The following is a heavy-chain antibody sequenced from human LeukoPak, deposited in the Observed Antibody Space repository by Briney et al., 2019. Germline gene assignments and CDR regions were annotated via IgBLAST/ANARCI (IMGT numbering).Heavy chain of an antibody. CDR3: AKGYGSSWYNHYFDY. D-gene: IGHD6-13*01. J-gene: IGHJ4*02. V-gene: IGHV3-30*18. Sequence: GGSLRLSCAASGFTFSNYDMHWVRQAPGKGLEWVAVISYEGSTQYYADSVKGRFTIFRDISKNTLDLQMNSLRAEDTAVYYCAKGYGSSWYNHYFDYWGQGTLVTVSS. CDR1: GFTFSNYD. CDR2: ISYEGSTQ.